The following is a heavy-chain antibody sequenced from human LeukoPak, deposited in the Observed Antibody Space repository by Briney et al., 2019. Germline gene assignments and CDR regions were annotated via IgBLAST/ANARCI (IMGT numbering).Heavy chain of an antibody. CDR1: GGSISSYY. V-gene: IGHV4-59*04. D-gene: IGHD3-10*01. CDR2: IYYSGGT. J-gene: IGHJ5*02. CDR3: TADQVTMVRGVIYGNWFDP. Sequence: SETLSLTCTVSGGSISSYYGSWVRQPPRKGLECRGSIYYSGGTYYNPSLKSRAATSVDTSKNQFSRKLNSVACADTAVYYCTADQVTMVRGVIYGNWFDPWGQGTLVTVSS.